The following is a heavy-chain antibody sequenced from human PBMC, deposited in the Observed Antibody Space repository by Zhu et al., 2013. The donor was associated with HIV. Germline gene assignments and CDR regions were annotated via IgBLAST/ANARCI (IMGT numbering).Heavy chain of an antibody. CDR1: GGTFNNYA. CDR3: ATFGDYIDY. J-gene: IGHJ4*02. Sequence: QVQLVQSGAEVKKPGSSVKVSCEASGGTFNNYAISWVRQAPGQGLEWMGGIIPLYGTTTYAQRFQGRVTITADKSTSTAYMELSSLTLDDTGVYFCATFGDYIDYWGQGTLVIVSS. D-gene: IGHD3-10*01. CDR2: IIPLYGTT. V-gene: IGHV1-69*06.